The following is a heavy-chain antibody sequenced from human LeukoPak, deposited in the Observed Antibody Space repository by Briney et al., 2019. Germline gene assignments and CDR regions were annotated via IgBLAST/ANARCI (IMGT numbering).Heavy chain of an antibody. D-gene: IGHD2-21*02. V-gene: IGHV3-30*02. Sequence: PGGSLRLSCASGFTFSHWVRQAPGKGLEWVAFIRFTISRDNSKNTLYLQMNSLRAEDTAVYYCAKDQVVMTYYYYHMDVWGKGTTVTISS. CDR2: I. CDR3: AKDQVVMTYYYYHMDV. J-gene: IGHJ6*03. CDR1: GFTFS.